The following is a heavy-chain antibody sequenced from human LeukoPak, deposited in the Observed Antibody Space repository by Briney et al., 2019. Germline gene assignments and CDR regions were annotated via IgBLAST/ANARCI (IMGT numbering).Heavy chain of an antibody. CDR1: GFTFSSYA. D-gene: IGHD2-15*01. CDR2: ISGTGGTT. CDR3: VKSPLNLGYCSGGSCHYFDY. Sequence: GGSLRLSCVGSGFTFSSYAMSWVRPTPGKGLEWVSVISGTGGTTYYADSVKGRFTISRDNSKNTLYLQMNSLRAEDTAVYYCVKSPLNLGYCSGGSCHYFDYWGQGTLVSVSS. J-gene: IGHJ4*02. V-gene: IGHV3-23*01.